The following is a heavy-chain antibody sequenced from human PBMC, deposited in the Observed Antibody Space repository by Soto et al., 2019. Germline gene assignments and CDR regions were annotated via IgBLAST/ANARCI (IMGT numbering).Heavy chain of an antibody. CDR3: ARGVSEGVDY. J-gene: IGHJ4*02. CDR1: GYSFTSLD. V-gene: IGHV1-8*01. D-gene: IGHD1-26*01. Sequence: ASVKVSCKASGYSFTSLDINWVRQTAGQGLEWMGWMQPSTGRTGYAQKFQGRVTMTRDTSINTAYMELTTLTSDDTAFSYCARGVSEGVDYWGQVTLVTVSS. CDR2: MQPSTGRT.